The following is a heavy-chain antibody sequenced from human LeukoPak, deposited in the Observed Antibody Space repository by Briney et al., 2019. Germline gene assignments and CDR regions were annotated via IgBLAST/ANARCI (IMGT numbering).Heavy chain of an antibody. D-gene: IGHD1-26*01. CDR3: AREARATPDF. V-gene: IGHV3-11*01. CDR1: GFRFSGHY. Sequence: GGSLRLSCAASGFRFSGHYMSWIRQAPGKGLGWISHITNSGDFVNYADSVKGRFTISRDNAKNSLYLQMNSLRAEDTAVYYCAREARATPDFWGQGTVVTVSS. J-gene: IGHJ4*02. CDR2: ITNSGDFV.